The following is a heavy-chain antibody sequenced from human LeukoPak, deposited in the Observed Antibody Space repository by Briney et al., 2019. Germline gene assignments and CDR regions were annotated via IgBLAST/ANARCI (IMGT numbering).Heavy chain of an antibody. CDR1: GDSISSHY. CDR2: IHYSVTT. J-gene: IGHJ4*02. D-gene: IGHD3-22*01. V-gene: IGHV4-59*08. CDR3: ARLHYDTSGLYYYFDY. Sequence: SETLSLTCTVSGDSISSHYWSWIWQPPGKGLEWIGYIHYSVTTNYNPSLKSRIATSVDTSKNQFSLKLTSVTAADTAVYYYARLHYDTSGLYYYFDYWGQGTLVTVSS.